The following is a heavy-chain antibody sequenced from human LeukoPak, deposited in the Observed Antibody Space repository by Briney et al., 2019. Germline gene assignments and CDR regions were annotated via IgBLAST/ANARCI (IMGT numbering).Heavy chain of an antibody. D-gene: IGHD5-18*01. CDR2: INHSGST. J-gene: IGHJ5*02. V-gene: IGHV4-34*01. CDR1: GGSFSGYY. CDR3: TRGYRGYKYGYAWFDH. Sequence: PSETLSLTCAVYGGSFSGYYWSWIRQPPGKGLEWIGEINHSGSTNYNPSLKSRVTISVDTSKNQFSLKLSSVTAADTAVYYCTRGYRGYKYGYAWFDHWGQGTLDTVSS.